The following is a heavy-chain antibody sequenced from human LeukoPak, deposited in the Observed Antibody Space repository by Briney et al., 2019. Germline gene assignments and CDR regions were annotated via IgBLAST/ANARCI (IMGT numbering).Heavy chain of an antibody. CDR3: ARGTGSGSYIIDY. V-gene: IGHV3-9*01. CDR2: TSWNSGSI. J-gene: IGHJ4*02. Sequence: GRSLRLSCAASGFTFDDYAMHWVRQAPGKGLEWVSGTSWNSGSIGYADSVRGRFTISRDNSKNTLYVQMNSLRSEDTAVYYCARGTGSGSYIIDYWGQGILVTVSS. CDR1: GFTFDDYA. D-gene: IGHD3-10*01.